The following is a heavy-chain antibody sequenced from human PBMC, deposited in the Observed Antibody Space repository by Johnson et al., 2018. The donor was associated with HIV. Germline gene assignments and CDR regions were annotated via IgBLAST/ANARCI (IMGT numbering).Heavy chain of an antibody. J-gene: IGHJ3*02. CDR1: GFTVSSNY. CDR3: AKAYSRSLPNWDDAFDI. V-gene: IGHV3-66*02. CDR2: IWYDGSI. D-gene: IGHD6-13*01. Sequence: VQLVESGGGLVQPGGSLRLSCAASGFTVSSNYMSWVRQAPGKGLEWVAVIWYDGSIGYADSVKGRFTISRDNAKNSLYLQMNSLRADDTALYYCAKAYSRSLPNWDDAFDIWGQGTMVTVSS.